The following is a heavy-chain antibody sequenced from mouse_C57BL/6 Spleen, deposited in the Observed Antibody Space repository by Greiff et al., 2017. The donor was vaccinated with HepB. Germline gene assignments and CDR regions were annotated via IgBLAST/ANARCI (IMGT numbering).Heavy chain of an antibody. Sequence: EVKLMESGPGLVKPSQSLSLTCSVTGYSITSDYYWNWIRQFPGNKLEWMGYISFDGSNTYNPSLKNRISITRDTSKSQFFLRLDSVTTEDTAAYYCAGGLGYWGQGTTLTVSS. J-gene: IGHJ2*01. CDR2: ISFDGSN. CDR1: GYSITSDYY. V-gene: IGHV3-6*01. D-gene: IGHD4-1*01. CDR3: AGGLGY.